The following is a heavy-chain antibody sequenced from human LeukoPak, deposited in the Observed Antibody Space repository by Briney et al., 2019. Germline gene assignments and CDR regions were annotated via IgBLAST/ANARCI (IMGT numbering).Heavy chain of an antibody. CDR2: IYSGDSKT. J-gene: IGHJ4*02. V-gene: IGHV5-51*01. Sequence: GESLKISCKGSGYSFTSYRIGWVRQMPGKGLEWMGIIYSGDSKTRYSPSFQGQVTISADKSITTAYLQWSSLKASDTAIYYCARHPSYTSGWPLDYWGQGTLVTVSS. CDR1: GYSFTSYR. D-gene: IGHD6-19*01. CDR3: ARHPSYTSGWPLDY.